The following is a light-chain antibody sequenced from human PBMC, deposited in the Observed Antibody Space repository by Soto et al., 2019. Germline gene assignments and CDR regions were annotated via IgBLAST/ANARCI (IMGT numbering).Light chain of an antibody. J-gene: IGKJ4*01. CDR2: AAS. CDR1: QGISSW. Sequence: DIKMTQSPSSVSASVGDRVTITCRASQGISSWLAWYQQKPGRAPKLLIYAASSLQGGAPSRFTGSGSGTDFTLTITGLQPDDVATYYCQQANSFPLSFGGGTKVDI. CDR3: QQANSFPLS. V-gene: IGKV1-12*01.